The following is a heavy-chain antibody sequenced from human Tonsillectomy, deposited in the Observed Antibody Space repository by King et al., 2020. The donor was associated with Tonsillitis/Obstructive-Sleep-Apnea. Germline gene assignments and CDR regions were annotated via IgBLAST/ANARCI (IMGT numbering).Heavy chain of an antibody. CDR2: IYYSGST. J-gene: IGHJ3*02. V-gene: IGHV4-59*08. CDR1: GGSISSYY. D-gene: IGHD3-3*01. Sequence: VQLQESGPGLVKPSETLSLTCTVPGGSISSYYWSWIRQPPGKGLDWIGYIYYSGSTNYNPSLKRRVTISVDTSMNQFTLKLSSVTAADTAVYYCARHIQYYDFWSGYGSDAFDIWGQGTMVTVSS. CDR3: ARHIQYYDFWSGYGSDAFDI.